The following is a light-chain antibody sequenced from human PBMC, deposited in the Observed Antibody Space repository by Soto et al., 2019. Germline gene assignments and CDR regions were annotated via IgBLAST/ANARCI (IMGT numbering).Light chain of an antibody. V-gene: IGLV1-40*01. CDR1: SSNIGAGYD. CDR3: QSYDSSLSGSV. Sequence: QSVLTQPPSVSGAPGQRVTISCTGSSSNIGAGYDVHWYQQLPGTAPKLLIYRNSNRPSGVPDRFSGSKSGTSGSLAITGLQAEDEADYYCQSYDSSLSGSVFGGGPKLTVL. J-gene: IGLJ2*01. CDR2: RNS.